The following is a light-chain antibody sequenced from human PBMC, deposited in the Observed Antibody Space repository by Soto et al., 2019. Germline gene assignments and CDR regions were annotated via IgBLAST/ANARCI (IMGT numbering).Light chain of an antibody. CDR2: DVI. J-gene: IGLJ1*01. CDR1: SSDVAAYNS. Sequence: QSALTQPASVSGSPGQSITISCPGTSSDVAAYNSVSWYQQYPGKAPKLMIYDVIYRPSGVSNRFSVSKSANTASLTISGLQAEDEADYYCSSYTTSGNYVFGTGTKLTVL. CDR3: SSYTTSGNYV. V-gene: IGLV2-14*01.